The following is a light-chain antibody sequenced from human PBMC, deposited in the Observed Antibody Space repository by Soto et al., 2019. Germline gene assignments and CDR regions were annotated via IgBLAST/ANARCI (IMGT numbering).Light chain of an antibody. CDR3: QQYNNWPHT. CDR2: GAS. Sequence: ETVMTQSPATLSVSPGEGATRSCRASQSVSRNLAWYQQKPGQAPRLLIYGASARATGIPARFSGSGSGTEFTRTISSLQSEDFAVYYCQQYNNWPHTFGQGTSLEIQ. V-gene: IGKV3-15*01. CDR1: QSVSRN. J-gene: IGKJ2*01.